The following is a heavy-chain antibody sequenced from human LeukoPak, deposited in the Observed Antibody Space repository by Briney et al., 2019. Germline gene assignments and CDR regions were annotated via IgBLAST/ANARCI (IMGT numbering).Heavy chain of an antibody. CDR1: GFTFSSYW. CDR2: IKQDGSEK. D-gene: IGHD4-17*01. V-gene: IGHV3-7*01. CDR3: ARDGDYGDYFDY. J-gene: IGHJ4*02. Sequence: GGSLRLSCAASGFTFSSYWMSWVRQAPGKGLEWVANIKQDGSEKYYVDSVKGRFTISRDNSKNTLYLQMNSLRAEDTAVYYCARDGDYGDYFDYWGQGTLVTVSS.